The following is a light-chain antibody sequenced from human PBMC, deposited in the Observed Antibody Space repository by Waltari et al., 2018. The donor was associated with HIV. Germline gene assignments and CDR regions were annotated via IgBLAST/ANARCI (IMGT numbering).Light chain of an antibody. Sequence: DIVLTQSPATLSFSPGDRATLSCTASPSVSSYLAWYPHKPGQAHLLLIYDATNRATGIPARFSGSGSGTGLTLTISSLEPEDFAVYYCQQRGDWPTFGGGTKVDIK. CDR2: DAT. CDR1: PSVSSY. V-gene: IGKV3-11*01. J-gene: IGKJ4*01. CDR3: QQRGDWPT.